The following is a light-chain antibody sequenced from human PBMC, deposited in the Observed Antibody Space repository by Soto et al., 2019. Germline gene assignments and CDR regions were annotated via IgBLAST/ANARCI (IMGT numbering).Light chain of an antibody. V-gene: IGKV3-15*01. Sequence: EIVMTQSPATLSASPGEGATLSCRASQSVSINLAWYQQKPGQAPRLLIYAASTRATGIPARFSGSGSGTEFTLTISSLQSEDFAVYYCQQYNNWPPLTFGGGTKVEIK. CDR2: AAS. CDR1: QSVSIN. J-gene: IGKJ4*01. CDR3: QQYNNWPPLT.